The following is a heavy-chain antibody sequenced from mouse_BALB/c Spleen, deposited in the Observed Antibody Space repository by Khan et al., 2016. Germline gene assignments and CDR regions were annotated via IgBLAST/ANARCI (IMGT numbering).Heavy chain of an antibody. CDR1: GYSITSDYA. CDR3: ARGLGSVAY. D-gene: IGHD4-1*01. CDR2: ISYSGST. V-gene: IGHV3-2*02. Sequence: EVQLQESGPGLVKPSQSLSLTCTVTGYSITSDYAWNWIRQFPGNKLEWMGYISYSGSTSYNPSLNSRISITRATSKNPFFLQLNSVTTEDTATYDCARGLGSVAYWGQGTLVTVSA. J-gene: IGHJ3*01.